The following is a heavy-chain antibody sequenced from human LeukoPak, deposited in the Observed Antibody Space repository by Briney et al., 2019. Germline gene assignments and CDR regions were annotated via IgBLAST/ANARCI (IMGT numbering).Heavy chain of an antibody. CDR3: ARRSRDYDSSGYYYRFDY. D-gene: IGHD3-22*01. CDR2: INHSGST. CDR1: GGSFSGYY. V-gene: IGHV4-34*01. J-gene: IGHJ4*02. Sequence: SETLSLTCAVYGGSFSGYYWSWIRQPPGKGLEWIGEINHSGSTNYNPSLKSRVTISADTSKNQFSLKLSSVTAADTAVYYCARRSRDYDSSGYYYRFDYWGQGTLVTVSS.